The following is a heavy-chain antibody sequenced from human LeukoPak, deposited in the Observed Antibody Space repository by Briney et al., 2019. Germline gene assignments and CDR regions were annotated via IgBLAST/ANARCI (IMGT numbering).Heavy chain of an antibody. CDR1: GYTFTGYY. J-gene: IGHJ4*02. CDR3: ARDRLSDYYDSSGYLDY. D-gene: IGHD3-22*01. V-gene: IGHV1-46*03. Sequence: ASVKVSCKASGYTFTGYYMHWVRQAPGQGLEWMGIINPSGGSTSYAQKFQGRVTMTRDTSTSTVYMELSSLRSEDTAVYYCARDRLSDYYDSSGYLDYWGQGTLVTVSS. CDR2: INPSGGST.